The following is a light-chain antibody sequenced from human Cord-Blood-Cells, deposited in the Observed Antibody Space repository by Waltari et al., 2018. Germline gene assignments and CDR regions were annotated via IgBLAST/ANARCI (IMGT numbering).Light chain of an antibody. J-gene: IGLJ2*01. Sequence: SYELTQPPSVSVSPGQTARITCSGNALPKQYANCYQQKPGQAPVLVIYKDSGRPSGIPDRFSGSSSGTTVTLTISGVQAEDEADYYCQSADSSGTYVVFVGGTKLTVL. CDR2: KDS. CDR1: ALPKQY. CDR3: QSADSSGTYVV. V-gene: IGLV3-25*02.